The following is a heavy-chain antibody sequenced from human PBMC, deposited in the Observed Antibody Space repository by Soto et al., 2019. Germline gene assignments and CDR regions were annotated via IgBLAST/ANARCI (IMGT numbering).Heavy chain of an antibody. CDR3: ARGYTYDFDY. V-gene: IGHV2-5*01. Sequence: QITLKESGPTLVKPTQTLTLTCTFSGFSFTTSGVNVGWIRQPPGKALEWLALIFWNDNKRYSPSLKSRHTITKDTSKNQVVLTMTNIDPVDTATYYCARGYTYDFDYWGQGTLVTVSS. J-gene: IGHJ4*02. CDR2: IFWNDNK. CDR1: GFSFTTSGVN. D-gene: IGHD4-17*01.